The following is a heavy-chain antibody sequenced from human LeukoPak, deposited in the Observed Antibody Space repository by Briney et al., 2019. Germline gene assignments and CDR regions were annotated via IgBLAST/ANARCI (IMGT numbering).Heavy chain of an antibody. D-gene: IGHD3-10*01. J-gene: IGHJ3*02. CDR2: IYYSGST. CDR1: GGSISSYY. V-gene: IGHV4-59*08. Sequence: SETLSLTCSVAGGSISSYYWNWIRQPPGKGLEWIGYIYYSGSTYYNPSLKSRVTISVDTSKNQFSLKLSSVTAADTAVYYCARTSGPNLAFDIWGQGTMVTVSS. CDR3: ARTSGPNLAFDI.